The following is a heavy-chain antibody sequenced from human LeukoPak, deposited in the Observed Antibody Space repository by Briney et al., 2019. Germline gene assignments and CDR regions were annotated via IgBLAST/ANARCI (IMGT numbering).Heavy chain of an antibody. V-gene: IGHV4-59*12. CDR2: IYYSGST. J-gene: IGHJ4*02. CDR3: AIYYYGSGSYWDY. Sequence: SETLSLTCTVSGGSISSYYWSWIRQPPGKGLEWIGYIYYSGSTNYNPSLKSRVTMSVDTSKNQFSLKLSSVTAADTAVYYCAIYYYGSGSYWDYWGQGTLVTVSS. D-gene: IGHD3-10*01. CDR1: GGSISSYY.